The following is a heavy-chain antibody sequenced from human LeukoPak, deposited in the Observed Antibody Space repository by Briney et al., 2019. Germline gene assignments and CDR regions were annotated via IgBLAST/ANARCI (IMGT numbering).Heavy chain of an antibody. CDR3: AREGSLYDSGNYYLSWFDP. Sequence: ASVKVSCKVSGYTLTELSMQWVRQAPGKGLEWMGGFDPEDGETIYAQEFQGRVTMTEDTSTDTAYMELSSLRSDDTAVYYCAREGSLYDSGNYYLSWFDPWGQGALVTVSS. J-gene: IGHJ5*02. CDR1: GYTLTELS. CDR2: FDPEDGET. D-gene: IGHD3-22*01. V-gene: IGHV1-24*01.